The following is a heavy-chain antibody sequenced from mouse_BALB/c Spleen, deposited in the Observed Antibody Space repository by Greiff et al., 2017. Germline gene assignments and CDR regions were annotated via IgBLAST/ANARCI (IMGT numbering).Heavy chain of an antibody. J-gene: IGHJ4*01. CDR2: ISSGGSYT. D-gene: IGHD2-1*01. V-gene: IGHV5-9-4*01. CDR1: GFTFSSYA. Sequence: DVHLVESGGGLVKPGGSLKLSCAASGFTFSSYAMSWVRQSPEKRLEWVAEISSGGSYTYYPDTVTGRFTISRDNAKNTLYLEMSSLRSEDTAMYYCARDRGNYVRYAMDYWGQGTSVTVSS. CDR3: ARDRGNYVRYAMDY.